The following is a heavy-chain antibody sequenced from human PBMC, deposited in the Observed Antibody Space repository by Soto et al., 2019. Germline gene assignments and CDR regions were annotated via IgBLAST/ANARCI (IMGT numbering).Heavy chain of an antibody. Sequence: EVQLLESGGGLVQPGGSLRLSCAASGFTFSSYAFSWVRQAPGKGLEWVSLISANGGLIKYADSVKGRFTISRDNSKNTVSLQMNSLRAEDTAVYYCPQKYYDSTGGGYWGLGTLVTVSS. CDR1: GFTFSSYA. CDR3: PQKYYDSTGGGY. CDR2: ISANGGLI. V-gene: IGHV3-23*01. D-gene: IGHD3-16*01. J-gene: IGHJ4*02.